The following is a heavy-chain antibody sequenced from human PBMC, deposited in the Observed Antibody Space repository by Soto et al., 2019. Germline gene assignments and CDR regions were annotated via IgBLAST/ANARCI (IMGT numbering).Heavy chain of an antibody. CDR1: GDSVSSNSAS. V-gene: IGHV6-1*01. D-gene: IGHD1-1*01. CDR3: ARDSWNPGWFDP. Sequence: PSQTLSLTCGISGDSVSSNSASWNWIRQSPSRGLEWLGRTYYRSKWYKSYAESVKSRITINPDTSKNQFSLQLNSVTPDDTAVHYCARDSWNPGWFDPWGQGTLVTVS. CDR2: TYYRSKWYK. J-gene: IGHJ5*02.